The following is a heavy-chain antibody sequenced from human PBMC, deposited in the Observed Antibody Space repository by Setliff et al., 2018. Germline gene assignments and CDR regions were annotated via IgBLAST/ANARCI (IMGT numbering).Heavy chain of an antibody. V-gene: IGHV5-51*01. CDR3: AKDPRGGGGVGIHWYYYYMDV. D-gene: IGHD5-18*01. CDR1: GYIFTQKW. CDR2: IYPGDSDI. Sequence: GESLKISCKGSGYIFTQKWIGRVRQMPGKGLEWMGVIYPGDSDIRYSPAFEGQVTISADKSLHTAYLQWSSLKTSDSATYHCAKDPRGGGGVGIHWYYYYMDVWGKGTTVTV. J-gene: IGHJ6*03.